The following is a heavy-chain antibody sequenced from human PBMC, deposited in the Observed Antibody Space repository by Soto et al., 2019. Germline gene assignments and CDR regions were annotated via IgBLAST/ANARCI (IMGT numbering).Heavy chain of an antibody. V-gene: IGHV3-74*01. D-gene: IGHD2-2*01. CDR3: AREGDQLLSVDYMAV. Sequence: EVQLVESGGGLVQPGGSLRLSCAASGFTFSSYWMHWVRQAPGKGLVWVSRINSDGSSTSYVDSVKGRFTISRDNAKNTVYLQMNSLRAEDTAVYYCAREGDQLLSVDYMAVWGKGTTVTVSS. CDR1: GFTFSSYW. CDR2: INSDGSST. J-gene: IGHJ6*03.